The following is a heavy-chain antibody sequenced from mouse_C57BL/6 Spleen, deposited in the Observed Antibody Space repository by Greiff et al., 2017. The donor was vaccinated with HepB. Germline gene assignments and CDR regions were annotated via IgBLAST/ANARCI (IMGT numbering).Heavy chain of an antibody. V-gene: IGHV1-52*01. CDR3: ARWDSGSSYKKAMDY. Sequence: QVQLQQPGAELVRPGSSVKLSCKASGYTFTSYWMHWVKQRPIQGLEWIGNIDPSDSETHYNQKFKDKATLTVDKSSSTAYMQLSSLTSEDSAVYYCARWDSGSSYKKAMDYWGQGTSVTVSS. D-gene: IGHD1-1*01. J-gene: IGHJ4*01. CDR2: IDPSDSET. CDR1: GYTFTSYW.